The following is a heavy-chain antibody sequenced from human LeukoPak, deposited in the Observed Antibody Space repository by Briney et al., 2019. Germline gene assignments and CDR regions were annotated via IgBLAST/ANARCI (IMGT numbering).Heavy chain of an antibody. CDR2: INWNGGST. V-gene: IGHV3-20*01. CDR3: ARDTYYYGSGSYSDY. CDR1: GFTFDDYG. J-gene: IGHJ4*02. D-gene: IGHD3-10*01. Sequence: GGSLRLSCAASGFTFDDYGMSWVRQAPGKGLEWVSGINWNGGSTGYADSVKGRITISRDNAKNSLYLQMNSLRAEDTALYHCARDTYYYGSGSYSDYWGQGTLVTVSS.